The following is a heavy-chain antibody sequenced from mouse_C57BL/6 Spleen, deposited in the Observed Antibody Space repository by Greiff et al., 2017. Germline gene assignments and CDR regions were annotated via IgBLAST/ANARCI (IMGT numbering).Heavy chain of an antibody. V-gene: IGHV1-62-2*01. CDR1: GYTFTEYT. Sequence: QVQLQQSGAELVKPGASVKLSCKASGYTFTEYTIHWVKQRSGQGLEWIGWFYPGSGSIKYNEKFKDKATLTADKSSSTAYMELSRLTSEDSAVYFCARHEEGGKLLRGYFDVWGTGTTVTVSS. CDR3: ARHEEGGKLLRGYFDV. CDR2: FYPGSGSI. D-gene: IGHD1-1*01. J-gene: IGHJ1*03.